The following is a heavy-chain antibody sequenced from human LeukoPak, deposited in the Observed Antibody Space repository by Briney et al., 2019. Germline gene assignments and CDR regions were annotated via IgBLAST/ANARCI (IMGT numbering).Heavy chain of an antibody. CDR3: ARLGSYQDC. D-gene: IGHD1-26*01. CDR2: IYYSGST. J-gene: IGHJ4*02. Sequence: SETLSLTCTVSGGPISSYYWSWIRQPPGKGLEWIGYIYYSGSTNYNPSLKSRVTISVDTSKNQFSLKLTSVTAADTAVYYCARLGSYQDCWGQGTLVTVSS. CDR1: GGPISSYY. V-gene: IGHV4-59*08.